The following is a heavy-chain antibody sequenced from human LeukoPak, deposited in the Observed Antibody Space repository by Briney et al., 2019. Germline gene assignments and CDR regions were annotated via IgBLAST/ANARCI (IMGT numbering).Heavy chain of an antibody. CDR3: ARDKEYNWNDQGMYYYYYYMDV. Sequence: PSETLSLTCTVSGGSISSYYWSWIRRPVGKGLEWIGRIYTSGSTNYNPSLKSRVTMSVDTSKNQFSLRLSSVTAADTAVYYCARDKEYNWNDQGMYYYYYYMDVWGKGTTVTVSS. V-gene: IGHV4-4*07. CDR2: IYTSGST. CDR1: GGSISSYY. J-gene: IGHJ6*03. D-gene: IGHD1-1*01.